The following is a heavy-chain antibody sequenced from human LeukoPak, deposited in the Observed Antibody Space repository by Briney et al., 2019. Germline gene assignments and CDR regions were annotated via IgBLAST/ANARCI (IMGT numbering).Heavy chain of an antibody. D-gene: IGHD4-23*01. J-gene: IGHJ4*02. V-gene: IGHV4-31*03. CDR2: VSYSGST. CDR1: GGSITSGRYY. Sequence: SETLSLTCTLSGGSITSGRYYWTWIRQHPQRGLEWIGYVSYSGSTNYNSSLKSRLTISADTSKNQFSLKLSSVTAADTAVYYRARVIRWQRLTYYFDYWGQGTLVTVSS. CDR3: ARVIRWQRLTYYFDY.